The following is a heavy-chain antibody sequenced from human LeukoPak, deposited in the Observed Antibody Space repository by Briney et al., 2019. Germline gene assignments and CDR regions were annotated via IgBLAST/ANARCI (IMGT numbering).Heavy chain of an antibody. J-gene: IGHJ2*01. CDR1: GFTFNSYA. D-gene: IGHD1-26*01. V-gene: IGHV3-30*01. CDR3: ARSPYVGSGYFDL. Sequence: GGSLRLSCAASGFTFNSYAMHWVRQAPGKGLERVALMSYDGTKKYFADSVKGRFTISRDNSMKTLDLQMNTLRADDTAIYYCARSPYVGSGYFDLWGRGTLVTVSS. CDR2: MSYDGTKK.